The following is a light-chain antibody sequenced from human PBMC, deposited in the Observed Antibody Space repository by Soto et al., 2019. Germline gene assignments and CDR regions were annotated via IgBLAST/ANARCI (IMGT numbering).Light chain of an antibody. CDR2: GNN. Sequence: QLVLTQPPSVSGAPGQRVTISCTGSSSNIGAGYAVHWYQQLPGTAPKLLIFGNNNRPSGVPDRFSASRSGTSASLAITGLQDEDESDYYCQSYDNSLGAAYVFGTGTKVTVL. CDR1: SSNIGAGYA. J-gene: IGLJ1*01. V-gene: IGLV1-40*01. CDR3: QSYDNSLGAAYV.